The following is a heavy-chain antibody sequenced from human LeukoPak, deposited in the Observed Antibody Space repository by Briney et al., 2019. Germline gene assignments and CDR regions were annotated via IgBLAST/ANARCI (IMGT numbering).Heavy chain of an antibody. V-gene: IGHV4-30-2*01. CDR2: IYHSGST. D-gene: IGHD6-6*01. Sequence: SETLSLTCTVSGGSISSGGYYWSWIRQPPGKGLEWIGYIYHSGSTYYNPSLKSRVTISVDRSKNQFSLKLSSVTAADTAVYYCATYPGAARPIDYWGQGTLVTASS. CDR1: GGSISSGGYY. J-gene: IGHJ4*02. CDR3: ATYPGAARPIDY.